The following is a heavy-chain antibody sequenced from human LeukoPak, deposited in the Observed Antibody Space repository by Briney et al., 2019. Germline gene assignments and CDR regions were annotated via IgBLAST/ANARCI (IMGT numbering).Heavy chain of an antibody. V-gene: IGHV1-18*01. CDR2: ISAYNGNT. Sequence: ASVKASCKASGYTFTSYGISWVRQAPGQGLEWMGWISAYNGNTNYAQKFQGRVTITADESTSTAYMELSSLRSEDTAVYYCARVRDGYNFDYWGQGTLVTVSS. CDR1: GYTFTSYG. J-gene: IGHJ4*02. D-gene: IGHD5-24*01. CDR3: ARVRDGYNFDY.